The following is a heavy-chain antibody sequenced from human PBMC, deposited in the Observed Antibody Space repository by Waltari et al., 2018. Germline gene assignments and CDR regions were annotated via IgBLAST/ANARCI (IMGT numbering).Heavy chain of an antibody. D-gene: IGHD5-18*01. CDR3: ARDHRGYPYGGV. V-gene: IGHV1-18*04. CDR2: ISGVNGNT. CDR1: GYTFTIAG. Sequence: QVQLVQSGAGVKKPGASVTVSCKAYGYTFTIAGTSGVRKAPGQGLEWMGWISGVNGNTKYAQKFQGRVTMTIDTSTSTAYMELRSLRSDDTAVYYCARDHRGYPYGGVWGQGTTVIVSS. J-gene: IGHJ6*02.